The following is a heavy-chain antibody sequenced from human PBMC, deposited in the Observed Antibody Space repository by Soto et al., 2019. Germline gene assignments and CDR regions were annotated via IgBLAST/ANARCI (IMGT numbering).Heavy chain of an antibody. D-gene: IGHD3-9*01. CDR1: GGSRRGYS. CDR3: AGEKTPMSPHYFYYGMDV. V-gene: IGHV4-59*01. J-gene: IGHJ6*02. CDR2: VYSGGGT. Sequence: QVQLQESGPGVVKPSETLSLTCTVSGGSRRGYSWSWIRQSPGKGLESIGYVYSGGGTNYSPSFRGRFTISVDTTDNQFSLKLSSVTAADTAVYYCAGEKTPMSPHYFYYGMDVWGQGTTVTVSS.